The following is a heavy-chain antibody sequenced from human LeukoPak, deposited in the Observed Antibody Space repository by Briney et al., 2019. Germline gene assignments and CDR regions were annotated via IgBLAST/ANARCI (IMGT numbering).Heavy chain of an antibody. D-gene: IGHD1-14*01. J-gene: IGHJ4*02. CDR2: ISPSGTDI. Sequence: GGSLRLSCAVSGFTFSDTYMTWIRQAPGKGLESLSYISPSGTDISYADSVKGRFTISRDNAKNSLYLQMNSLRVEDTAVYYCTRDPRNLDYWGQGTLVTVSS. CDR1: GFTFSDTY. CDR3: TRDPRNLDY. V-gene: IGHV3-11*01.